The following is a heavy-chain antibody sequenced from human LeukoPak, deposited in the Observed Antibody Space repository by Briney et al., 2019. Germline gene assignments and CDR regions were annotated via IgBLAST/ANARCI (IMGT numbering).Heavy chain of an antibody. D-gene: IGHD3-3*01. J-gene: IGHJ6*03. CDR1: GYTFTTYG. Sequence: GASVKVSCKSSGYTFTTYGITWVRQAPGQGLEWMGWISTDNGDTNYAQKLQGRVTMTTDTSTSTAYMELRSLRSDDTAVYYCVRTFQGDFWSGPIPHMDVWGKGTTVTVSS. CDR3: VRTFQGDFWSGPIPHMDV. V-gene: IGHV1-18*01. CDR2: ISTDNGDT.